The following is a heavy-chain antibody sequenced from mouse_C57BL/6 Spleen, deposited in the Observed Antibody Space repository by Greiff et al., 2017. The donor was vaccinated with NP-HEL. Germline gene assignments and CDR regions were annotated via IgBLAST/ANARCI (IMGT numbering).Heavy chain of an antibody. CDR1: GYTFTSYW. CDR3: ARDYGSGSWYFDV. V-gene: IGHV1-69*01. D-gene: IGHD1-1*01. CDR2: IDPSDSYT. J-gene: IGHJ1*03. Sequence: QVQLQQPGAELVMPGASVKLSCKASGYTFTSYWMHWVKQRPGQGLEWIGEIDPSDSYTNYNQKFKGKSTLTVDKSSSTAYMQLSSLTSEASAVYYCARDYGSGSWYFDVWGTGTTVTVSS.